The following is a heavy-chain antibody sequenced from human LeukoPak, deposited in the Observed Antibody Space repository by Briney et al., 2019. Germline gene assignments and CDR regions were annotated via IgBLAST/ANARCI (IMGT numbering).Heavy chain of an antibody. CDR2: MNPNSGNT. V-gene: IGHV1-8*02. CDR1: GYTFIGYY. D-gene: IGHD4-17*01. J-gene: IGHJ6*02. CDR3: AAKPSYGDYYYLYYYGMDV. Sequence: ASVKVSCKASGYTFIGYYVHWVRQATGQGLEWMGWMNPNSGNTGYAQKFQGRVTMTRNTSISTAYMELSSLRSEDTAVYYCAAKPSYGDYYYLYYYGMDVWGQGTTVTVSS.